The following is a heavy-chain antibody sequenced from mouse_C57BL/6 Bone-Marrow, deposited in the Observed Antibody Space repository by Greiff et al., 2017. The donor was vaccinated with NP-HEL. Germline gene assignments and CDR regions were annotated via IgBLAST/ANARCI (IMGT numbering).Heavy chain of an antibody. D-gene: IGHD2-2*01. CDR3: ARRARSTMVTTDGCAY. CDR2: ILPGSGST. Sequence: VKLQQSGAELMKPGASVKLSCKATGYTFTGYWIEWVKQRPGHGLEWIGEILPGSGSTNYNEKFKGKATFTADTSSNTAYMQLSSLTTEDSAIYYCARRARSTMVTTDGCAYWGQGTLVTVSA. CDR1: GYTFTGYW. J-gene: IGHJ3*01. V-gene: IGHV1-9*01.